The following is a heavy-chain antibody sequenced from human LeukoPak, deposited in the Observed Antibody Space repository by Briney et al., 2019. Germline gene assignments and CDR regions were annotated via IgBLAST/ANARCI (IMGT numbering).Heavy chain of an antibody. V-gene: IGHV4-61*01. J-gene: IGHJ4*02. CDR3: ARGYTAADY. CDR2: IYYSGST. D-gene: IGHD5-18*01. CDR1: GGSVSSGSYY. Sequence: SETLSLTCTVSGGSVSSGSYYWSWIRQPPGTGLEWIGYIYYSGSTNYDPSLKSRVTISVDTSKNQFSLKLSSVTAADTAVYYCARGYTAADYWGQGTLVTVSS.